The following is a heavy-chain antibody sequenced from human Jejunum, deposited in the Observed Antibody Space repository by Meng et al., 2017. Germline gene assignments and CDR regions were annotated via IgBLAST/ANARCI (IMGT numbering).Heavy chain of an antibody. Sequence: QVQVQQWGAGLLKRSETLSLTCAFQGGSFSTYDWSWIRQPPGKGLEWLGQIHHSGSINDNPSLKGRVTMSVDTSRSQISLKLNSVTAADTAVYYCRLAYCVSDCGDYWGQGTLVTVSS. D-gene: IGHD2-21*02. V-gene: IGHV4-34*01. CDR1: GGSFSTYD. J-gene: IGHJ4*02. CDR2: IHHSGSI. CDR3: RLAYCVSDCGDY.